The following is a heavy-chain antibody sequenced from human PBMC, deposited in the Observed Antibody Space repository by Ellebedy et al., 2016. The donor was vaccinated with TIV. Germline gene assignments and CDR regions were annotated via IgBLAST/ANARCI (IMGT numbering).Heavy chain of an antibody. CDR1: GDFMSNGGYY. CDR2: IYWSGRS. CDR3: ARMRGVAGPRWFDP. V-gene: IGHV4-31*03. J-gene: IGHJ5*02. Sequence: MPSEILSLTCTVSGDFMSNGGYYWSWIRQHPGKGLEWLGYIYWSGRSLYNPSLKSRLTISVDKSSNQFSLTVTSVTAADTAVYFCARMRGVAGPRWFDPWGPGTQVIVSS. D-gene: IGHD6-19*01.